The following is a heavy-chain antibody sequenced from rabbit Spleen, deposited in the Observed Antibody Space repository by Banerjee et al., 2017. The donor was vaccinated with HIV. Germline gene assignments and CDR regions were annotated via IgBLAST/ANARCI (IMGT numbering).Heavy chain of an antibody. D-gene: IGHD4-2*01. V-gene: IGHV1S40*01. Sequence: QSLEESGGGLVQPEGSLALTCKASGFSFSSGYYISWVRQAPGKGLEWIGCIGTGSGSTWYANWAKGRFTISKTSSTTVTLQMTSLTAADTATYFCARDAGTYDYIDGYFNLWGPGTLVTVS. CDR2: IGTGSGST. J-gene: IGHJ4*01. CDR1: GFSFSSGYY. CDR3: ARDAGTYDYIDGYFNL.